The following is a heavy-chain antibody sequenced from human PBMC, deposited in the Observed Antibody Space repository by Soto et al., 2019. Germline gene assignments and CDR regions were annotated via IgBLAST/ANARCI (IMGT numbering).Heavy chain of an antibody. J-gene: IGHJ4*02. V-gene: IGHV1-18*01. CDR1: GYTFTSYG. Sequence: QVQLVQSGAEVKKPGASVKVSCKASGYTFTSYGISWVRQAPGQGLEWLGWISAYNGNTNYAQKLQGRVTMTTDTSTSTAYMEQRSLRSDDTAVYYCARYLGYCTNGVCWPFDYWGQGTLVTVSS. CDR2: ISAYNGNT. CDR3: ARYLGYCTNGVCWPFDY. D-gene: IGHD2-8*01.